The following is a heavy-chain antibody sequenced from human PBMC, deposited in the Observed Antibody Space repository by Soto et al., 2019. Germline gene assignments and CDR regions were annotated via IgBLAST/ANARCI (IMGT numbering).Heavy chain of an antibody. CDR3: ARNPYPNWKGYYYGMDV. CDR1: GYSFTSYW. Sequence: GESLKISCKGSGYSFTSYWIGWVRQMPGKGLEWMGIIYPGDSDTRYSPSFQGQVTISADKSISTAYLQWSSLKASDTAMYYCARNPYPNWKGYYYGMDVWGQGTTVTVSS. J-gene: IGHJ6*02. CDR2: IYPGDSDT. D-gene: IGHD1-1*01. V-gene: IGHV5-51*01.